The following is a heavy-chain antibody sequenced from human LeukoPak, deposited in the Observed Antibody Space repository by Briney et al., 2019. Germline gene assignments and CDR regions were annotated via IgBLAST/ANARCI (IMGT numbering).Heavy chain of an antibody. Sequence: GASMKVSCKASGYTFTDYYIHWVRQAPGQGYEWMGRINPNSGGTNYPQKFLGRVTMTRDTSISTAYMELSRLTSDDTAAYYCTRDRVPITVPGTWFDPWGQGALVTVSS. CDR2: INPNSGGT. D-gene: IGHD6-19*01. CDR1: GYTFTDYY. CDR3: TRDRVPITVPGTWFDP. V-gene: IGHV1-2*06. J-gene: IGHJ5*02.